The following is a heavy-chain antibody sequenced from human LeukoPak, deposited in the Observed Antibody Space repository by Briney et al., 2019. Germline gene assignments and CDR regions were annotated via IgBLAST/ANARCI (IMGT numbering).Heavy chain of an antibody. CDR3: ARLSPPGYSSTIDY. V-gene: IGHV4-34*01. J-gene: IGHJ4*02. CDR1: GGSFSGYY. Sequence: SETLSLTCAVYGGSFSGYYWSWIRQPPGKGLEWIGEINHSGSTNYNPSLKSRVTISVDTSKNQFSLKLSSVTAADTAVYYCARLSPPGYSSTIDYWGLGTLVTVSS. D-gene: IGHD5-18*01. CDR2: INHSGST.